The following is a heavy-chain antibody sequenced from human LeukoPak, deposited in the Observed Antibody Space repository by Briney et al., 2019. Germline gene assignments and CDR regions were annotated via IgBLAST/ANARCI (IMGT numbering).Heavy chain of an antibody. Sequence: SETLSLTCVVSGYSITNGCYWGWIRQPPGKGLEWIGRIYHSGSTDYNPSLESRVTISVDTSKNQFSLKLSSVTAADTAVYYCAKMGYNYGYDDWGQGSLVIVSS. D-gene: IGHD5-18*01. CDR3: AKMGYNYGYDD. V-gene: IGHV4-38-2*01. CDR1: GYSITNGCY. J-gene: IGHJ4*02. CDR2: IYHSGST.